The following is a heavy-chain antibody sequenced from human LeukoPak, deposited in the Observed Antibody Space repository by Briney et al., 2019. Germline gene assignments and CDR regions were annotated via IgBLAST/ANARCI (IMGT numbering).Heavy chain of an antibody. CDR1: GGSISSYY. CDR3: ARLTPPDQVYYYYYYMDV. J-gene: IGHJ6*03. Sequence: PSETLSLTCTVPGGSISSYYWSWIRQPPGKGLEWIGYIYTSGSTNYNPSLKSRVTISVDTSKNQFSLKLSSVTAADTAVYYCARLTPPDQVYYYYYYMDVWGKGTTVTVSS. V-gene: IGHV4-4*09. D-gene: IGHD3-10*01. CDR2: IYTSGST.